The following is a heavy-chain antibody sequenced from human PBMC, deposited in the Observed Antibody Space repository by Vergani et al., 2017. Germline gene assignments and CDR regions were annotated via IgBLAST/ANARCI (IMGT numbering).Heavy chain of an antibody. CDR3: AKDLLAVAGTYNDY. J-gene: IGHJ4*02. CDR1: GFSLSNFG. Sequence: QVQLVESGGGVVQPGRSLRLSCAASGFSLSNFGMHWVRQAPGKGLEWVALISYDGSNKYYADSVKGRFTISRDNSKNTLYLQMNSLRAEDTAVYYCAKDLLAVAGTYNDYWGQGTLVTVSS. V-gene: IGHV3-30*18. CDR2: ISYDGSNK. D-gene: IGHD6-19*01.